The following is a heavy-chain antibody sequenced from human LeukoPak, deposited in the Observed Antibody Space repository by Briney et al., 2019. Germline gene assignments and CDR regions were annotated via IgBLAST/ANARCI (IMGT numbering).Heavy chain of an antibody. J-gene: IGHJ4*02. V-gene: IGHV4-34*01. CDR3: ARGKLTEFDY. Sequence: SETLSLTCAVYGGSFSGYYWSWIRQPPGKGLEWIGEINHSGSTNYNPSLESRVTISVDTSKNQFSLKLSSVTAADTAAYYCARGKLTEFDYWGQGTLVTVSS. D-gene: IGHD1-14*01. CDR1: GGSFSGYY. CDR2: INHSGST.